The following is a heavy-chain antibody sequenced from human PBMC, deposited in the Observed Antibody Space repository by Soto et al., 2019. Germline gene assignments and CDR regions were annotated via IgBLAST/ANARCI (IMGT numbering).Heavy chain of an antibody. J-gene: IGHJ6*02. CDR1: GDSVSSNSAA. D-gene: IGHD6-13*01. V-gene: IGHV6-1*01. CDR2: TYYRSKWYN. Sequence: SQTLSLTCAISGDSVSSNSAAWNWIRQSPSRGLECLGRTYYRSKWYNDYAVSVKSRITINPDTSKNQFSLQLNSVTPEDTAVYYCARAYWGKQQLVRAGYYGMDVWGQGTTVTVSS. CDR3: ARAYWGKQQLVRAGYYGMDV.